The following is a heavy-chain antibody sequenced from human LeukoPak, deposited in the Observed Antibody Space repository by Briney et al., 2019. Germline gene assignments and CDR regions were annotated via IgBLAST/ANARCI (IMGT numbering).Heavy chain of an antibody. D-gene: IGHD3-16*01. CDR2: MNPNSGNT. CDR3: ARNWGEFDP. V-gene: IGHV1-8*01. Sequence: ASVKVSCKASGYTFINYDINWVRQATGQGLEWMGWMNPNSGNTGYAQKFQGRVTMTRNISISTDYMELNSLRSEDTAVYYCARNWGEFDPWGQGTLVTVSS. CDR1: GYTFINYD. J-gene: IGHJ5*02.